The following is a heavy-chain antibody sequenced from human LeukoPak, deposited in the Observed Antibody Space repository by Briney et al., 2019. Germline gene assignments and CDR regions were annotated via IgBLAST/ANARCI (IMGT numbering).Heavy chain of an antibody. Sequence: PSETLSLTCTVSGGSISSYYWSWIRQPPGKGLEWIGYIYYSGSTNYNPSLKSRVTISVDTSKNQFSLKLSSVTAADTAVYYCARATIYYYGSGSYSTDYNWFDPWGQGTLVTVSS. CDR3: ARATIYYYGSGSYSTDYNWFDP. V-gene: IGHV4-59*01. CDR1: GGSISSYY. J-gene: IGHJ5*02. CDR2: IYYSGST. D-gene: IGHD3-10*01.